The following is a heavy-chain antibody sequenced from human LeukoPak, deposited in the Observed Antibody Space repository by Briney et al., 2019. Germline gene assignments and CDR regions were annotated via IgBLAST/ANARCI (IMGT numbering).Heavy chain of an antibody. CDR1: GFTFSSYW. V-gene: IGHV3-7*01. Sequence: GGSLGLSCAASGFTFSSYWMSWVRQAPGKGLECVANIKQDGSEKYYVDSVKGRFTISRDNAKNSLFLQMNSLRAEDTAVYYCARDARPYYYSYMGVWGKGTTVTVSS. J-gene: IGHJ6*03. CDR3: ARDARPYYYSYMGV. CDR2: IKQDGSEK. D-gene: IGHD6-6*01.